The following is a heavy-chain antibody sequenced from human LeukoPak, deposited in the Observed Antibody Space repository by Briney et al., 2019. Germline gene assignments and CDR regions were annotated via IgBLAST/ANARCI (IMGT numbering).Heavy chain of an antibody. CDR2: IYSGGST. CDR3: AREGSNGGYDY. Sequence: GGSPRLSCAASGFTFSNYGMHWVRQAPGKGLEWVSVIYSGGSTFYADSVKGRFTISRDNSKNTLYVQMNSLRAEDTAIYFCAREGSNGGYDYWGQGTLVTVAS. D-gene: IGHD2-8*01. CDR1: GFTFSNYG. J-gene: IGHJ4*02. V-gene: IGHV3-53*01.